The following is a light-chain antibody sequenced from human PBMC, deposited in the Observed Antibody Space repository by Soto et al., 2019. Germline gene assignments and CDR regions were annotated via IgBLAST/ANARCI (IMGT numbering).Light chain of an antibody. Sequence: QSVLTQPPSVSGAPGQRVTISCTGSSSNIGAGYDVHWYQQLPGTAPKLLIYGNSNRPSGVPDRFSGSKSGTSASLAITGLQAEDEADYYCRSYDSSMNWVFGGGTKVTVL. CDR3: RSYDSSMNWV. CDR2: GNS. J-gene: IGLJ3*02. CDR1: SSNIGAGYD. V-gene: IGLV1-40*01.